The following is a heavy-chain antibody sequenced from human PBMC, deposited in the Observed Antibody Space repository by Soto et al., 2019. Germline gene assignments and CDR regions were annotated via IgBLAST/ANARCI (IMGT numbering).Heavy chain of an antibody. Sequence: PSETLSLTCAVSGGSISSGGYSWSWIRQPPGKGLEWIGEIYHSESTNYNPSLKSRVTISVDKSNNQFSLKLSSVTAADTAVYYCARGRYSSGWYGEWFDPWGQGTLVTVSS. J-gene: IGHJ5*02. V-gene: IGHV4-30-2*01. D-gene: IGHD6-19*01. CDR3: ARGRYSSGWYGEWFDP. CDR2: IYHSEST. CDR1: GGSISSGGYS.